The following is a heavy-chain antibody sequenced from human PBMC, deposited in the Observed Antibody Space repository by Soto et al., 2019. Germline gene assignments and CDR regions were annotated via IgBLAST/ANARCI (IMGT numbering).Heavy chain of an antibody. V-gene: IGHV4-30-4*01. Sequence: QVQLQESGPGLVKPSQTLSLTCTVSGGSISSGDYYWSWIRQPPGKGLEWIGYIYYSGSTYYNPPLESRVTISVDTSKNQFSLKLSSVTAADTAVYYCARDLAVAGTDYYGMDVWGQGTTVTVSS. CDR3: ARDLAVAGTDYYGMDV. CDR2: IYYSGST. D-gene: IGHD6-19*01. J-gene: IGHJ6*02. CDR1: GGSISSGDYY.